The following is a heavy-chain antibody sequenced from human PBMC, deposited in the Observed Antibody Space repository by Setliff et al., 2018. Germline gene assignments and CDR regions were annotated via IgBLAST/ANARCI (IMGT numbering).Heavy chain of an antibody. Sequence: GGSLRLSCAASGFTFSDYSMSWIRQAPGKGLEWVSYISSSGSTIYYADSVKGRFTISRDNPKNSLYPQMNSLRAEDTAVYYCARLNGVAAPTRIDYWGQGTLVTVSS. CDR1: GFTFSDYS. V-gene: IGHV3-11*04. J-gene: IGHJ4*02. CDR3: ARLNGVAAPTRIDY. CDR2: ISSSGSTI. D-gene: IGHD6-13*01.